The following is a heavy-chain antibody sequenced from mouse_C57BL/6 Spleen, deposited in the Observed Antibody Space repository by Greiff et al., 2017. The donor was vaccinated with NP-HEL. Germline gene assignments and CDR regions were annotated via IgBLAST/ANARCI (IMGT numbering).Heavy chain of an antibody. J-gene: IGHJ2*01. Sequence: QVQLKQPGAELVKPGASVKLSCKASGYTFTSYWMHWVKQRPGQGLEWIGMIHPNSGSTNYNEKFKSKATLTVDKSSSTAYMQLSSLTSEDSAVYYCARPTLLWRYYFDYWGQGTTLTVSS. D-gene: IGHD2-10*01. CDR3: ARPTLLWRYYFDY. CDR1: GYTFTSYW. V-gene: IGHV1-64*01. CDR2: IHPNSGST.